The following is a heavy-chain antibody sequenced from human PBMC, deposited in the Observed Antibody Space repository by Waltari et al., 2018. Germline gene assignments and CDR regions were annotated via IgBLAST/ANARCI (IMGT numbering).Heavy chain of an antibody. CDR3: ARGPSTVSGGVYYYGMDV. J-gene: IGHJ6*02. D-gene: IGHD4-17*01. CDR2: IYHSGST. CDR1: GYSISSGYY. V-gene: IGHV4-38-2*01. Sequence: QVQLQESGPGLVKPSETLSLTCAVSGYSISSGYYWGWIRQPPGKGLEWIGSIYHSGSTYYNPSLKSRVTISVDTSKNQFSLKLSSVTAADTAVDYCARGPSTVSGGVYYYGMDVWGQGTTVTVSS.